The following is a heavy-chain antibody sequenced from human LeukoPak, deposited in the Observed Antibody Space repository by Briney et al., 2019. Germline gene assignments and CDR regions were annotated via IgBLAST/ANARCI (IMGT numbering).Heavy chain of an antibody. D-gene: IGHD5-18*01. V-gene: IGHV1-69*10. CDR2: IIPVLNIA. Sequence: ASVKVSCKASGGTFSTYEINWVRQAPGQGLEWVGRIIPVLNIANYAQRFQGRVTITADKSTNTAYMELSSLRSEDTATYYCARRSDTGVVPHHSYYCFDVWGQGAAVTVS. J-gene: IGHJ6*02. CDR1: GGTFSTYE. CDR3: ARRSDTGVVPHHSYYCFDV.